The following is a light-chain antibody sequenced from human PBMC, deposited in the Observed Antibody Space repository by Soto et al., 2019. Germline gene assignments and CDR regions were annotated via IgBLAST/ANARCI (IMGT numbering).Light chain of an antibody. CDR2: DVS. Sequence: QSALTQPPSVSGSPGQSVTISCTGTSSDVGSYNSVYWYQQPPGTAPKLMIYDVSNRPSGVPDRFSGSKSGNTASLTISGLQAEDEADYYCSSYTHSTTLVFGGGTKLTVL. J-gene: IGLJ2*01. CDR3: SSYTHSTTLV. CDR1: SSDVGSYNS. V-gene: IGLV2-18*02.